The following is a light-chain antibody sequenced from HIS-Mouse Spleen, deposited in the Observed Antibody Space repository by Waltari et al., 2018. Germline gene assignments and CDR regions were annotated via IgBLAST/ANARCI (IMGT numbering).Light chain of an antibody. CDR2: DAS. CDR1: QSVSSY. Sequence: EIVLTQSPATLSLSPGERATLSCRASQSVSSYLARCQQKPGQAPRLLIYDASNRATCIPARFSGSGSGTDFTLTISSLEPEDFAVYYCQQRSNWPLTFGGGTKVEIK. J-gene: IGKJ4*01. V-gene: IGKV3-11*01. CDR3: QQRSNWPLT.